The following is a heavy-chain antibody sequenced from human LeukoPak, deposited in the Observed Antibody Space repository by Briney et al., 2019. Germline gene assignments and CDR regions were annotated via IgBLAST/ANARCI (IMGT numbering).Heavy chain of an antibody. CDR1: GYSISSIYY. V-gene: IGHV4-38-2*02. J-gene: IGHJ4*02. CDR3: ASRITIFGVVIDY. CDR2: ISHSGPS. D-gene: IGHD3-3*01. Sequence: SETLSLTCTVSGYSISSIYYWGWIRPPPGKGLEWIGSISHSGPSAYNPSLKSRVTMSLDTSRSQFSLKLSSVTAADTAVYYCASRITIFGVVIDYWGQGTLVTVSS.